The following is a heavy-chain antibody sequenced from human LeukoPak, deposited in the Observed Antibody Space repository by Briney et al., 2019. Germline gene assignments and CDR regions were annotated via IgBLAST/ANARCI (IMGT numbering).Heavy chain of an antibody. CDR2: ISGSGGST. Sequence: GGSLRLSCAASGFTFSSYAMSWVRQAPGKGLEWVSAISGSGGSTYYADSVKGRFTISRDNSKNTLYLQVNSLRAEDTAVYYCANNLVWGYSYGIAFDYWGQGTLVTVSS. V-gene: IGHV3-23*01. CDR1: GFTFSSYA. D-gene: IGHD5-18*01. CDR3: ANNLVWGYSYGIAFDY. J-gene: IGHJ4*02.